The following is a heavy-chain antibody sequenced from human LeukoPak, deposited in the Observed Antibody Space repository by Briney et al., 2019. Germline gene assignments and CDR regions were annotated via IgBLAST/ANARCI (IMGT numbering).Heavy chain of an antibody. CDR3: AASGYDFWSGQNAFDI. Sequence: SVKGSSERSGGTSSSSVISGVRHAPGQGLEWRGGNNPIIFKANFAHKFQGTVRIASNESTSTAYMDLSRLSSADTAVYYCAASGYDFWSGQNAFDIWGQGTMVTVCS. V-gene: IGHV1-69*13. CDR1: GGTSSSSV. CDR2: NNPIIFKA. D-gene: IGHD3-3*01. J-gene: IGHJ3*02.